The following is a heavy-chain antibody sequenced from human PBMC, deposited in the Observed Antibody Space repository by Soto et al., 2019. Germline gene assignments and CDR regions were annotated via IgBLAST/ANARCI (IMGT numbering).Heavy chain of an antibody. CDR1: GFTFSYYA. V-gene: IGHV3-30-3*01. CDR3: ARTPETSGYYYYFDY. J-gene: IGHJ4*02. D-gene: IGHD3-22*01. Sequence: ESVGGVVQPGRSLRLSCAASGFTFSYYAMHWVRQAPGKGLEWVALISYSGSNKYYADSVKGRFIISRDNSDNTLYLQMNSLGPEDTAVYYCARTPETSGYYYYFDYWGQGTLVTVSS. CDR2: ISYSGSNK.